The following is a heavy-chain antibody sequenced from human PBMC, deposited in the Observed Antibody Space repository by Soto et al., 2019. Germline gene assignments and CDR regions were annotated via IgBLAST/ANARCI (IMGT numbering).Heavy chain of an antibody. CDR2: FSPVFGAP. V-gene: IGHV1-69*13. J-gene: IGHJ4*02. D-gene: IGHD3-22*01. CDR3: AGILEKESSCYYPL. CDR1: GGTFSSYT. Sequence: SVKVSCKASGGTFSSYTISWVRQAPGQGLEWMGGFSPVFGAPNYAQKFQGRVTITADESTSTAYMELSSLRSEDTAVYYCAGILEKESSCYYPLWGQGTLVTVSS.